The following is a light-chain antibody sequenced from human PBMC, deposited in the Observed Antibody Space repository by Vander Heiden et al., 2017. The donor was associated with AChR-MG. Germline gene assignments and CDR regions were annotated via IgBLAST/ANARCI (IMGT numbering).Light chain of an antibody. CDR3: QQDDFTPRT. J-gene: IGKJ1*01. Sequence: DIQMTQSPSSLSASVGDRVTITCRASQGISNSLAWYQQKPGKAPKLLLFAASRLESGVPSRFSGSGSGTYYTLTISSLQPEDFATYYCQQDDFTPRTFGQRTKVEI. V-gene: IGKV1-NL1*01. CDR1: QGISNS. CDR2: AAS.